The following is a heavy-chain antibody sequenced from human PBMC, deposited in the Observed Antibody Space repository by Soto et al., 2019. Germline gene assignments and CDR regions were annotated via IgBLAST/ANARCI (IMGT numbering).Heavy chain of an antibody. J-gene: IGHJ4*02. V-gene: IGHV3-33*01. CDR3: ARDEKGGKWGPEY. CDR1: GFSFGSHG. Sequence: QVRLVESGGGVVQPGRSVRLSCAASGFSFGSHGMHWVRRTPGKGLEWVAVIWFDGSEKHYRDSVEGRFVVSRDNSKNMVYLQMNSLRVEDTAVYYCARDEKGGKWGPEYWGQGTLGTVSS. D-gene: IGHD1-26*01. CDR2: IWFDGSEK.